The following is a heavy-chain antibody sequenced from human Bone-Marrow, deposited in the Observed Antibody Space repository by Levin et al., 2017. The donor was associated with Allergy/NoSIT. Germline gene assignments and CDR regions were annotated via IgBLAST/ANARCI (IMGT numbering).Heavy chain of an antibody. D-gene: IGHD2-2*01. V-gene: IGHV4-39*01. J-gene: IGHJ5*02. Sequence: SQTLSLTCTVSGGSISSSSYYWGWIRQPPGKGLEWIGSIYYSGSTYYNPSLKSRVTISVDTSKNQFSLKLSSVTAADTAVYYCARHSLPPVVPAANWFDPWGQGTLVTVSS. CDR2: IYYSGST. CDR3: ARHSLPPVVPAANWFDP. CDR1: GGSISSSSYY.